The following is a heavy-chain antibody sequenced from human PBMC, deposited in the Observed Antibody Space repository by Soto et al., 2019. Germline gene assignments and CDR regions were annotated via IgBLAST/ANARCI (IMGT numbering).Heavy chain of an antibody. CDR2: INPSGGST. J-gene: IGHJ5*02. CDR1: GYTFTSYY. CDR3: ARDHGYCSSTSCYEPTNWFDP. V-gene: IGHV1-46*01. Sequence: ASVKVSCKASGYTFTSYYMHWVRQAPGQGLEWMGIINPSGGSTSYAQKFQGRVTMTRDTSTSTAYMELRSLRSDDTAVYYCARDHGYCSSTSCYEPTNWFDPWGQGTLVTVSS. D-gene: IGHD2-2*01.